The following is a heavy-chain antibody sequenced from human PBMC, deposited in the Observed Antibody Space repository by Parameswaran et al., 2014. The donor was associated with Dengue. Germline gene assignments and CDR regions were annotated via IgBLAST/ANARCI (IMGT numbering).Heavy chain of an antibody. D-gene: IGHD3-3*01. V-gene: IGHV1-2*06. CDR3: VLRLPPQRLYET. CDR2: INPTSGGT. J-gene: IGHJ4*02. Sequence: WVRQAPGQGLEWMGRINPTSGGTQYAQKFQGRVTMTRETSTSTVYMELTRLTSDDTAVYYCVLRLPPQRLYETWGRGTLVTVSS.